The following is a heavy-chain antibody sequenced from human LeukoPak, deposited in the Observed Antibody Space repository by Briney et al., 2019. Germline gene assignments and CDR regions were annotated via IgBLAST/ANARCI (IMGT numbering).Heavy chain of an antibody. D-gene: IGHD2-15*01. V-gene: IGHV5-51*01. CDR1: GYNFRDYW. CDR2: IYPADSDI. CDR3: ARQEYCSGGSCYTWFDP. J-gene: IGHJ5*02. Sequence: GESLKISCKGSGYNFRDYWIGWVRQMPGKGLEWMGIIYPADSDIRYSPSFQGQVTISADKSISTAYLQWSSLKASDTAMYYCARQEYCSGGSCYTWFDPWGQGTLVTVSS.